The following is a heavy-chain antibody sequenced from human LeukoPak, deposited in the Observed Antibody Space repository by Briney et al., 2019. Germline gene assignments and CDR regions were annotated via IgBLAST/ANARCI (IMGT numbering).Heavy chain of an antibody. Sequence: GGSLRLSCTASGFTFSRYAMSWVRQAPGKGLEWVSAISGSGGSTYYADSVKGRFTISRDNSKNTLYLQMNSLRAEDTAVYYCAKGLGSGWPYYFDYWGQGTLVTVSS. D-gene: IGHD6-19*01. V-gene: IGHV3-23*01. CDR1: GFTFSRYA. J-gene: IGHJ4*02. CDR3: AKGLGSGWPYYFDY. CDR2: ISGSGGST.